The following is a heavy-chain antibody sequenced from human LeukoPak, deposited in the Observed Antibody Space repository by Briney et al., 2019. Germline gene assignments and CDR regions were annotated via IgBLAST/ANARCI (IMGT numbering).Heavy chain of an antibody. Sequence: GGSLRLSCAASGFTFSSYSMNWVRQAPGKGLEWVSSISSSSNYIYYADSVKGRFTISRDNAMNSLFLQMNSLRAEDTAVYYCARATQRDGYNHYFDYWGQGTLVTVSS. J-gene: IGHJ4*02. CDR1: GFTFSSYS. D-gene: IGHD5-24*01. V-gene: IGHV3-21*01. CDR3: ARATQRDGYNHYFDY. CDR2: ISSSSNYI.